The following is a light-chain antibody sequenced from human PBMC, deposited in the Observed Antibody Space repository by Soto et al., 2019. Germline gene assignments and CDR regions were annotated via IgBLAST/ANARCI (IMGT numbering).Light chain of an antibody. V-gene: IGKV3-15*01. Sequence: EIVMTQSPATLSVSPGERATLSCRASQSVRRNVAWYQQKPGQAPRLLIYDASTRATGIPARVSGSESGTEFSLTISRRQSADCAISCFQQDKDWPPYSFGQGTKLE. CDR3: QQDKDWPPYS. CDR1: QSVRRN. J-gene: IGKJ2*01. CDR2: DAS.